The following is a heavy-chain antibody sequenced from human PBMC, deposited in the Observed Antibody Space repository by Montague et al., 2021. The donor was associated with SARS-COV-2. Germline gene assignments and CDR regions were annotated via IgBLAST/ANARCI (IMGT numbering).Heavy chain of an antibody. Sequence: QSGAEVKQPGESLKISCKGSGYGFTNYWIGFVRQLPGKGLEWMGIIWPGDSDTRYSPSFQCQVTISADKSISTAYLQWTSLKASDTAMYYCARHQPFDHWGQGTLVTVSS. CDR2: IWPGDSDT. CDR3: ARHQPFDH. V-gene: IGHV5-51*01. CDR1: GYGFTNYW. J-gene: IGHJ4*02.